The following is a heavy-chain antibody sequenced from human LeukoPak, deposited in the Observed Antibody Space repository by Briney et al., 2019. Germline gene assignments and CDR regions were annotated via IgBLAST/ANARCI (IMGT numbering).Heavy chain of an antibody. Sequence: SVKVSCKASGGTFSSYAISWVRQAPGQGLEWMGGIIPIFGTANYAQKFQGRVTITADESTSTAYMELSSLRSEDTAVYYCAGAVLVRYFDWLLSLDYWGQGTLVTVSS. J-gene: IGHJ4*02. CDR3: AGAVLVRYFDWLLSLDY. CDR1: GGTFSSYA. D-gene: IGHD3-9*01. V-gene: IGHV1-69*13. CDR2: IIPIFGTA.